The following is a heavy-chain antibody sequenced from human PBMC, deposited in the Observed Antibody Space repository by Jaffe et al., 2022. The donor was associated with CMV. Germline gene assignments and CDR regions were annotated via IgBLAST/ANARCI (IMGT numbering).Heavy chain of an antibody. D-gene: IGHD3-3*01. Sequence: QVQLVQSGAEVKKPGSSVKVSCKASGGTFSSYAISWVRQAPGQGLEWMGGIIPIFGTANYAQKFQGRVTITADESTSTAYMELSSLRSEDTAVYYCARGDFWSGYSDFESFIYYYGMDVWGQGTTVTVSS. CDR1: GGTFSSYA. CDR2: IIPIFGTA. J-gene: IGHJ6*02. CDR3: ARGDFWSGYSDFESFIYYYGMDV. V-gene: IGHV1-69*01.